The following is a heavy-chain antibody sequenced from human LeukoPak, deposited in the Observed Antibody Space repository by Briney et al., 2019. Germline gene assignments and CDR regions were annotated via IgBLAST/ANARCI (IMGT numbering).Heavy chain of an antibody. J-gene: IGHJ6*03. CDR3: AKMKGQRLYDYCMDV. CDR1: GFAFSSFA. CDR2: MTGNGGP. D-gene: IGHD2/OR15-2a*01. V-gene: IGHV3-23*01. Sequence: GGSLRLSCTASGFAFSSFAMSWVRQAPGKGLEWVSGMTGNGGPYSADSVKGRFTTSRDNSANTLYLQMNSLRVEDTAIYYCAKMKGQRLYDYCMDVWGRGTTVTVSS.